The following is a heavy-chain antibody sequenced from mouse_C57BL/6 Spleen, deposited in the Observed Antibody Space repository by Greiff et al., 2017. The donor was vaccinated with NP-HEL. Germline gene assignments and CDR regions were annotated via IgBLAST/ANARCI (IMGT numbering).Heavy chain of an antibody. CDR2: INPNNGGT. CDR3: ARKGLGRGSYYFDY. J-gene: IGHJ2*01. Sequence: EVQLQQSGPELVKPGASVKIPCKASGYTFTDYNMDWVKQSHGKSLEWIGDINPNNGGTIYNQKFKGKATLTVDKSSSTAYMELRSLTSEDTAVYYCARKGLGRGSYYFDYWGQGTTLTVSS. D-gene: IGHD4-1*01. CDR1: GYTFTDYN. V-gene: IGHV1-18*01.